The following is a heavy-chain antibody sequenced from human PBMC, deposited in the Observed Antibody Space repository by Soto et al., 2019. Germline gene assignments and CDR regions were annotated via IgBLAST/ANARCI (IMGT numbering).Heavy chain of an antibody. Sequence: VKRSSEAGRETLKGRYMISVRQATRKKIEWMGIINPSGGSTSYAQKFQGRVTMTRDTSASTVYTELSSLRSEDTAVYYCARDIGVVEVAATIEAGYQGSDFWGQRTSVTVSS. D-gene: IGHD2-15*01. CDR2: INPSGGST. CDR3: ARDIGVVEVAATIEAGYQGSDF. V-gene: IGHV1-46*02. J-gene: IGHJ6*02. CDR1: RETLKGRY.